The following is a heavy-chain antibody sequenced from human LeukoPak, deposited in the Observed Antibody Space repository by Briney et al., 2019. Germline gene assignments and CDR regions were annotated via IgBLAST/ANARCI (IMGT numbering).Heavy chain of an antibody. Sequence: PGGSLRLSCAASGFTVGSNYMSWVRQAPGKGLEWVSVIYSGGSTYYADSVKGRFTISRGNSKNTLYLQMNSLRAEDTAVYYCARSRLLWFGELLFDYWGQGTLVTVSS. J-gene: IGHJ4*02. V-gene: IGHV3-66*01. CDR1: GFTVGSNY. CDR3: ARSRLLWFGELLFDY. D-gene: IGHD3-10*01. CDR2: IYSGGST.